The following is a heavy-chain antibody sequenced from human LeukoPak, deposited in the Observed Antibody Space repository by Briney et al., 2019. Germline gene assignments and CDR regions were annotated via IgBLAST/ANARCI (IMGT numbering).Heavy chain of an antibody. V-gene: IGHV3-21*01. J-gene: IGHJ4*02. CDR3: ARIPDYYDSSGYYYGGFDY. D-gene: IGHD3-22*01. Sequence: GGSLRLSCAASGFTFSSYNMNWVRQAPGKGLEWVSSISSSSSYIYYADSVKGRFTISRDNAKNSLYLQMNSLRAKDTAVYFCARIPDYYDSSGYYYGGFDYWGQGTLVTVSS. CDR2: ISSSSSYI. CDR1: GFTFSSYN.